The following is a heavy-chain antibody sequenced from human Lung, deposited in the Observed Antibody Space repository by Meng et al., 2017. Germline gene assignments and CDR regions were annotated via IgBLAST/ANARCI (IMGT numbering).Heavy chain of an antibody. D-gene: IGHD1-26*01. CDR3: ARFDISSSGRGDY. Sequence: QGQLQESGPGLVQTSGTLSPPCAVCGGSITRSTWWSWVRQTPGKGLEWFGEIFHSGSTNYNPPLESRVTISVDKSKNQFSLKVYSVTAADTATYYCARFDISSSGRGDYWGKGILVTVSS. CDR1: GGSITRSTW. V-gene: IGHV4-4*02. J-gene: IGHJ4*02. CDR2: IFHSGST.